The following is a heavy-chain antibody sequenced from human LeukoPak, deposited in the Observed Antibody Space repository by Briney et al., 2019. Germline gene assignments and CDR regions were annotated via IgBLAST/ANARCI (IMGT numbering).Heavy chain of an antibody. CDR1: GFTFSSYW. J-gene: IGHJ3*02. D-gene: IGHD3-22*01. V-gene: IGHV3-74*01. Sequence: GGSLRLSCAASGFTFSSYWMHWVRQAPGKGLVWVSRINSDGSSTSYADSVKGRFTISRDNAKNTLYLQVNSLRAEDTAVYYCARNYYDSSGYYYDDAFDIWGQGTMVTVSS. CDR3: ARNYYDSSGYYYDDAFDI. CDR2: INSDGSST.